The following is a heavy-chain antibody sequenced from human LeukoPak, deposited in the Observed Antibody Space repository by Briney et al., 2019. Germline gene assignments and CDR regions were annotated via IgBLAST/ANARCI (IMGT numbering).Heavy chain of an antibody. Sequence: SETLSLTCTVSGGSISSYYWSWIRQPPGKGLEWIGYIYYSGSTNYNPSLKSRVTISVDTSKNQFSLKLSSVTAADTAVYYCARLGDSSGYYAFDYWGQGTLVTVSS. D-gene: IGHD3-22*01. J-gene: IGHJ4*02. V-gene: IGHV4-59*12. CDR1: GGSISSYY. CDR2: IYYSGST. CDR3: ARLGDSSGYYAFDY.